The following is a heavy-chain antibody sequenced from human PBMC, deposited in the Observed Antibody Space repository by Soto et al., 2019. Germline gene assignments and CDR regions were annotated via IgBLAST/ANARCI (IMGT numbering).Heavy chain of an antibody. V-gene: IGHV3-33*01. D-gene: IGHD3-10*01. J-gene: IGHJ4*02. CDR1: GFTFSSYG. CDR2: IWYDGSNK. Sequence: GGSLRLSCAASGFTFSSYGMHWVRQAPGKGLEWVAVIWYDGSNKYYADSVKGRFTISRDNSKNTLYLHMNSLRAEDTAVYYCARDGSMVRFDYWGQETLVTVSS. CDR3: ARDGSMVRFDY.